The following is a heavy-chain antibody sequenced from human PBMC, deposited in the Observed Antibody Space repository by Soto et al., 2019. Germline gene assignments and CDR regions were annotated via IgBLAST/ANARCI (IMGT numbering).Heavy chain of an antibody. CDR3: ASVLRYFDWLSEIGAFDI. Sequence: SVKVSCKASGGTFSSYAISWVRQAPGQGLEWMGGIIPIFGTANYAQKFQGRVTITADESTSTAYMELSSLRSEDTAVYYCASVLRYFDWLSEIGAFDIWGQGTMVTVSS. CDR1: GGTFSSYA. D-gene: IGHD3-9*01. V-gene: IGHV1-69*13. CDR2: IIPIFGTA. J-gene: IGHJ3*02.